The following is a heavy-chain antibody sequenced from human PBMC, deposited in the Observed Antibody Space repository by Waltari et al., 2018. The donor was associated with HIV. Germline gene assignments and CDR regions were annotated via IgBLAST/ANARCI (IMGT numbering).Heavy chain of an antibody. CDR3: ARHYYDSSDGGLDY. CDR2: IKQDGSEK. CDR1: VFTFRPYW. V-gene: IGHV3-7*01. Sequence: EVQLVESGGGLVQPGGSLSLSCVASVFTFRPYWWSWVRQAPGRGLEWVANIKQDGSEKYYVDSVKGRFTISRDNAKNSMYLQMNSLRAEDTAVYSCARHYYDSSDGGLDYWGQGTLVTVS. J-gene: IGHJ4*02. D-gene: IGHD3-22*01.